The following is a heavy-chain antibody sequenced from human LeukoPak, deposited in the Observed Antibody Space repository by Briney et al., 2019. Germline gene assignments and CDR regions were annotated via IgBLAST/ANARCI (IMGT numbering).Heavy chain of an antibody. CDR2: ITASGDVT. Sequence: PGESLRLSCAASGFTFSTYPRTWVRQAPGKGLEWVSLITASGDVTYYSDSVKGRFTISRDNSKNTLFLQMTSLRAEDTAVYYCAKDPVSGYSSTGTCYDSPFDFWGQGTLVTVSS. V-gene: IGHV3-23*01. CDR1: GFTFSTYP. D-gene: IGHD2-15*01. CDR3: AKDPVSGYSSTGTCYDSPFDF. J-gene: IGHJ4*02.